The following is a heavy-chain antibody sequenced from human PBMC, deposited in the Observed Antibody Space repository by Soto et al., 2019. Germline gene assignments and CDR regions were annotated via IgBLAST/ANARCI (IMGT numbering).Heavy chain of an antibody. CDR3: ARARRLAYCGGDCYPPGWFDP. Sequence: SVKVSCKASGGTFSSYAISWVRQAPGQGLEWMGGITPIFGTANYAQKFQGRVTITADESTSTAYMELSSLRSEDTAVYYCARARRLAYCGGDCYPPGWFDPWGQGTLVTVSS. CDR1: GGTFSSYA. V-gene: IGHV1-69*13. J-gene: IGHJ5*02. CDR2: ITPIFGTA. D-gene: IGHD2-21*02.